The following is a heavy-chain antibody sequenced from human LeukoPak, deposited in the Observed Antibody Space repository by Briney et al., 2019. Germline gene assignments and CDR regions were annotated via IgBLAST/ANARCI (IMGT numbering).Heavy chain of an antibody. Sequence: ASVKVSCKASGYTFTSYGISWVRQAPGQGLEWMGWISAYNGNTNYAQKLQGRVTMTRDMSTSTVYMELSSLRSEDTAVYYCARSLDILTPFDYWGQGTLVTVSS. V-gene: IGHV1-18*01. J-gene: IGHJ4*02. CDR1: GYTFTSYG. CDR2: ISAYNGNT. CDR3: ARSLDILTPFDY. D-gene: IGHD3-9*01.